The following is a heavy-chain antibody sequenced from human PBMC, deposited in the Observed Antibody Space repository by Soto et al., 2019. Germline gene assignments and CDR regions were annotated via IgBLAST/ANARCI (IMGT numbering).Heavy chain of an antibody. V-gene: IGHV5-51*01. D-gene: IGHD2-2*01. CDR2: IYPGDSDT. Sequence: GEALNLSCKGSGYSFTSYWIGWVRQMPGKGLEWIGIIYPGDSDTRYSPSFQGQVTISADKSISTAYLQWSSLKASDTAMYYCARLARYCSSTSCYYYYYYYGMDVWGQGTTVTVSS. CDR1: GYSFTSYW. CDR3: ARLARYCSSTSCYYYYYYYGMDV. J-gene: IGHJ6*02.